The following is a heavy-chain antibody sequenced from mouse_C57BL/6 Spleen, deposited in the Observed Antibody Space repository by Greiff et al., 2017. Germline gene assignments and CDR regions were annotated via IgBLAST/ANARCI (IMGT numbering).Heavy chain of an antibody. J-gene: IGHJ1*03. CDR2: IDPSDSYT. V-gene: IGHV1-59*01. CDR3: AANYGSSYGYFDV. Sequence: QVQLKQPGAELVRPGTSVKLSCKASGYTFTSYWMHWVKQRPGQGLEWIGVIDPSDSYTNYNQKFKGKATLTVDTSSSTAYMQLSSLTSEDSAVYYCAANYGSSYGYFDVWGTGTTVTVSS. CDR1: GYTFTSYW. D-gene: IGHD1-1*01.